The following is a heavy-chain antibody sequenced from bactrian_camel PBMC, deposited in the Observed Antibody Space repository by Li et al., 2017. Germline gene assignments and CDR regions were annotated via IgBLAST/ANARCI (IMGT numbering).Heavy chain of an antibody. V-gene: IGHV3S53*01. CDR2: IGDPGTT. D-gene: IGHD5*01. CDR1: GYTYRPYC. CDR3: AADWAPTDWTTCMGWVAGSGY. Sequence: HVQLVESGGGSVQAGGSLRLSCAFSGYTYRPYCLGWFRQAAGKEREVVATIGDPGTTTYTDSAKGRFTISKDNAKDTLYLQMTGLKPEDTGMYYCAADWAPTDWTTCMGWVAGSGYWGPGTQVTVS. J-gene: IGHJ6*01.